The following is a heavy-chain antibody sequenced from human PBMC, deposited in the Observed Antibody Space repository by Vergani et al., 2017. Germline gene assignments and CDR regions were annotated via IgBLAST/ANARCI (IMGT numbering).Heavy chain of an antibody. J-gene: IGHJ4*02. CDR3: ATAVVRGVIIPPDY. D-gene: IGHD3-10*01. Sequence: VSCKVSGYTLTELSMHWVRQAPGKGLEWMGGFDPEDGETIYAQKFQGRVTMTEDTSTDTAYMELSSLRSEDTAVYYCATAVVRGVIIPPDYWGQGTLVTVSS. CDR1: GYTLTELS. CDR2: FDPEDGET. V-gene: IGHV1-24*01.